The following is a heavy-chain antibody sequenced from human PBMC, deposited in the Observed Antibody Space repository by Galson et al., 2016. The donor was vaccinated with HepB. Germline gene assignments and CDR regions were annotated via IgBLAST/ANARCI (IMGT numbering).Heavy chain of an antibody. J-gene: IGHJ4*02. CDR3: ARDLYCSGSTCNTSDLIYDVSGSWPAH. Sequence: SLRLSCAASRFTFSNYAMTWVRQAPGRGLEWVSVINGGGNITYYADSVQGRFTISRDNSKNKLYLEMNSLRVEDTAIYFCARDLYCSGSTCNTSDLIYDVSGSWPAHWGQGTLVTVSS. D-gene: IGHD2-15*01. CDR2: INGGGNIT. CDR1: RFTFSNYA. V-gene: IGHV3-23*01.